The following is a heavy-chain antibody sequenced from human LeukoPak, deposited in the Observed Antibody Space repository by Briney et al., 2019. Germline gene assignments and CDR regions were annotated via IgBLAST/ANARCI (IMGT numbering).Heavy chain of an antibody. Sequence: SETLSLTCAVSGYSISSGYYWGWIRQPPGKGLEWIGSIYHSGSTYYNPSLKSRVTISVDTSKNQFSLKLSSVTAADTAVYYCSRTPSITIFGVVIMPTQFDYWGQGTLVTVSS. CDR2: IYHSGST. CDR1: GYSISSGYY. CDR3: SRTPSITIFGVVIMPTQFDY. V-gene: IGHV4-38-2*01. J-gene: IGHJ4*02. D-gene: IGHD3-3*01.